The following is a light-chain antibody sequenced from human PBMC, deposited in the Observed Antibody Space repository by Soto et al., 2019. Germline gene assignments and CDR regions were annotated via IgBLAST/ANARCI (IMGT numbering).Light chain of an antibody. CDR3: HQRQYWPPIT. CDR2: DAS. J-gene: IGKJ5*01. Sequence: EIVLTQSPGTLSLSPGQRPSLPCSASQSVSSRFLAWYQQKPGQAPRLLISDASNRATGIPARFSGSGSGTDFTLTISSLEPEDFAVYYCHQRQYWPPITFGQGTRLEL. CDR1: QSVSSRF. V-gene: IGKV3-11*01.